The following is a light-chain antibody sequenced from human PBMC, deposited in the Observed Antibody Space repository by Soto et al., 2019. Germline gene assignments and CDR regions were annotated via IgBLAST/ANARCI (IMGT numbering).Light chain of an antibody. V-gene: IGLV2-14*01. CDR1: SSNVGGYSY. Sequence: QSALTQPASVSGSPGQSITISCTGNSSNVGGYSYLSWYQHHPGKAPKLMMYEVSNRPSGVSNRFSGSKSGNTASLTISGLQAEDEADCYCSSYTSNSTRVFGTGTKLAVL. J-gene: IGLJ1*01. CDR2: EVS. CDR3: SSYTSNSTRV.